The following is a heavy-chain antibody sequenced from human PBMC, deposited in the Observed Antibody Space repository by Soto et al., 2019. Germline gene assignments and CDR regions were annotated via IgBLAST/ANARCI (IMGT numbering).Heavy chain of an antibody. CDR2: IYYSENT. J-gene: IGHJ5*02. CDR3: ARDYAGRESRFDP. V-gene: IGHV4-39*02. Sequence: PSETLSLTCTVSAGSISRSTNYWGWIRQPPGKGLEWIGSIYYSENTYYNPSLKSRVTISVDPSKNQFSLKMTSVTAADTAVYYCARDYAGRESRFDPWGQGTLVTVSS. CDR1: AGSISRSTNY. D-gene: IGHD2-2*01.